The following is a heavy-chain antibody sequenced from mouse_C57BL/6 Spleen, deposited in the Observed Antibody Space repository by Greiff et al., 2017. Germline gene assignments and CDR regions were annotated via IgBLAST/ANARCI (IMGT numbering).Heavy chain of an antibody. V-gene: IGHV1-80*01. CDR3: ARSTGTREYYFDY. CDR1: GYAFSSYW. J-gene: IGHJ2*01. CDR2: IYPGDGDT. Sequence: QVQLQQSGAELVKPGASVKISCKASGYAFSSYWMNWVKQRPGTGLEWIGQIYPGDGDTNYNGKFKGKATLTADTSSSTAYMQLSSLTSEDSAVYFCARSTGTREYYFDYWGQGTTLTVSS. D-gene: IGHD4-1*01.